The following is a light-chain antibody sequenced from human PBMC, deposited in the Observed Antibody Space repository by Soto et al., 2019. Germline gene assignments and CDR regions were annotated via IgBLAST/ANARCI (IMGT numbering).Light chain of an antibody. J-gene: IGKJ1*01. CDR1: QSSGSNF. CDR2: ASS. Sequence: IVLTPSPATLSLSPGERATISCKTSQSSGSNFLAWYQQKPGQAPRLLIYASSSRATGIPDRFSGSGSGTNFTLTVSRLEPEDFAVYYCQQYGSSRTFGQGTKVDIK. V-gene: IGKV3-20*01. CDR3: QQYGSSRT.